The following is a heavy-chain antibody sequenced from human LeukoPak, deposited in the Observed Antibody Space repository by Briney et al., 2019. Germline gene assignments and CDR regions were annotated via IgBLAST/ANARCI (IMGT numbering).Heavy chain of an antibody. CDR2: IWYDASNK. Sequence: GGSLRLSCAASGFTFSSYGMHWVRQAPGKGLEWVAVIWYDASNKYYADSVKGRFTISRDNSKNTLYLQMNSLRAEDTAVYYCARSKYSYGSYYFDYWGQGTLVTVSS. CDR1: GFTFSSYG. V-gene: IGHV3-33*01. J-gene: IGHJ4*02. CDR3: ARSKYSYGSYYFDY. D-gene: IGHD5-18*01.